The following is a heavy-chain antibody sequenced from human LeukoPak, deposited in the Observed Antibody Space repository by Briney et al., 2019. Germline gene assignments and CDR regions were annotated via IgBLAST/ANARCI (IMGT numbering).Heavy chain of an antibody. D-gene: IGHD6-19*01. Sequence: SQNLSLTCAISGDSVSSNSAAWNWIRQSPSRGLEWLGRTYYRSKWYNDYAVSVKSRITINPDTSKNQSCIQLNSVTPEDTAVYYCARDRGTAVAGTCFDYWGQGTLVTVSS. V-gene: IGHV6-1*01. CDR3: ARDRGTAVAGTCFDY. J-gene: IGHJ4*02. CDR2: TYYRSKWYN. CDR1: GDSVSSNSAA.